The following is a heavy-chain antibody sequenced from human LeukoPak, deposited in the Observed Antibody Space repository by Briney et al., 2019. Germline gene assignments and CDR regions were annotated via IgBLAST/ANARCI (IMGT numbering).Heavy chain of an antibody. V-gene: IGHV3-74*01. CDR2: INADGSST. D-gene: IGHD3-10*01. CDR1: GFTFSNYW. CDR3: ARGGLARGAEHDY. Sequence: GGSLRLSCAASGFTFSNYWMHWVRHAPGKGLVWVSRINADGSSTTYADSVKGRFTISRDNAKNTLYLQMNSLRAEDTAVYYCARGGLARGAEHDYWGQGTLVTVSS. J-gene: IGHJ4*02.